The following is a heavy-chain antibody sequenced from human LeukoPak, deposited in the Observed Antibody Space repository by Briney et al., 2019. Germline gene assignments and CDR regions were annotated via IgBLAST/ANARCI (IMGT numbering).Heavy chain of an antibody. V-gene: IGHV1-8*01. Sequence: ASVKVSCTASGYTFTSYDINWVRQATGQGLEWMGWMNPNSGNTGYAEKFQGRVTMTRNISIRTAYMELSTLRSDDTAVYYCARDVPVDGYFDYWGQGTLVTVSS. CDR1: GYTFTSYD. CDR2: MNPNSGNT. D-gene: IGHD3/OR15-3a*01. J-gene: IGHJ4*02. CDR3: ARDVPVDGYFDY.